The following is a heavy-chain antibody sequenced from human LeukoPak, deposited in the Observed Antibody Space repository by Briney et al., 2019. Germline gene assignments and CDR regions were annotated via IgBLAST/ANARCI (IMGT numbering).Heavy chain of an antibody. Sequence: ASVKVSCKASGYTFTKSYIHWVRQAPGQRLEWMGLINPGGDNTDYAQNFQGRLTMTRNTSISTAYMELSSLRSEDTAVYYCARGRIPRINYWGQGTLVTVSS. CDR1: GYTFTKSY. CDR2: INPGGDNT. D-gene: IGHD2-15*01. J-gene: IGHJ4*02. CDR3: ARGRIPRINY. V-gene: IGHV1-46*01.